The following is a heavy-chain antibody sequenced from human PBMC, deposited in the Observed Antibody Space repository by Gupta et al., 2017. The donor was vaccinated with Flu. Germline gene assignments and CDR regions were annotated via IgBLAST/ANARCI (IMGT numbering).Heavy chain of an antibody. Sequence: QVQLVQSGAEVKKPGSSVKVSCKTSGVIFSGNAISWVRQAPGQGLEWLGGIIPLFGTATASYAEKFQGRITITADESTTTGYLEVSGLRYEDTAVYYCARLSGTYSGWFDPWGQGTLVTVSS. CDR2: IIPLFGTA. J-gene: IGHJ5*02. CDR1: GVIFSGNA. V-gene: IGHV1-69*01. CDR3: ARLSGTYSGWFDP. D-gene: IGHD1-26*01.